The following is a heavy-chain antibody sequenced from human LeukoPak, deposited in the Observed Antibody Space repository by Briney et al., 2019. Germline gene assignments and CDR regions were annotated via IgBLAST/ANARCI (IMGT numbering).Heavy chain of an antibody. CDR3: ARRGTDASFSFFDV. CDR2: ISGDTTYI. CDR1: GFNLTSYS. V-gene: IGHV3-21*01. Sequence: GGSLRLSCAASGFNLTSYSMHWVRQAPGERPEWVSSISGDTTYIYYADSLKGRFTISRDNTNTSLFLQMNSLRAEDTATYFCARRGTDASFSFFDVWGQGTMVTVSS. D-gene: IGHD1-1*01. J-gene: IGHJ3*01.